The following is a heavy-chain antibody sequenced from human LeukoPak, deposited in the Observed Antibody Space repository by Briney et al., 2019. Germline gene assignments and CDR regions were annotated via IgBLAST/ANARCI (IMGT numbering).Heavy chain of an antibody. V-gene: IGHV3-48*03. CDR3: ARDQYYDFWSGANAFDY. D-gene: IGHD3-3*01. CDR1: GFTFSSYE. Sequence: GGSLRLSCAASGFTFSSYEMNWVRQAPGKGLEWVSYISSSGNNIYYADFVKSRYTTLKDNAKISLYMQMNSLRAEDKAVYYWARDQYYDFWSGANAFDYWGQGTLVTVSS. J-gene: IGHJ4*02. CDR2: ISSSGNNI.